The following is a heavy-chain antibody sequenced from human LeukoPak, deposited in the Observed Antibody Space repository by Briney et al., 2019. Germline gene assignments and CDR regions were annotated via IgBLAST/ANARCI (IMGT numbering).Heavy chain of an antibody. CDR2: ITQDGSAK. CDR3: ARLYDYVWGSYRHVFDY. J-gene: IGHJ4*02. Sequence: GRSLRLSCAASGFTLSRYCMSGVRQAPRKGLEWVANITQDGSAKYYVASVRGRFTISRDNAKNSLYLQMSSVSAEDTAVYYCARLYDYVWGSYRHVFDYWGQGTLVTVSS. CDR1: GFTLSRYC. V-gene: IGHV3-7*01. D-gene: IGHD3-16*02.